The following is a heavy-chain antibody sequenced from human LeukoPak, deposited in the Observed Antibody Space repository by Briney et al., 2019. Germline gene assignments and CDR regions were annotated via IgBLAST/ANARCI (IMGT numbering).Heavy chain of an antibody. Sequence: GGSLRLSCAASGFTFSSYSMNWVRQAPGKGLEWVSSISSSSSYIYYADSVKGRFTISRDNAKNSLYLQMNSLRAEDTAVYYCARRSQYSSSWDDAFDIWGQGTMVTVSS. CDR1: GFTFSSYS. J-gene: IGHJ3*02. CDR3: ARRSQYSSSWDDAFDI. V-gene: IGHV3-21*01. CDR2: ISSSSSYI. D-gene: IGHD6-13*01.